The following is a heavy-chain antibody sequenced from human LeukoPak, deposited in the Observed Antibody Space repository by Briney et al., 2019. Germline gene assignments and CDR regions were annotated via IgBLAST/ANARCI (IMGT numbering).Heavy chain of an antibody. J-gene: IGHJ5*02. CDR1: GGTFSSYA. CDR2: IIPILGIA. V-gene: IGHV1-69*04. D-gene: IGHD2-2*01. CDR3: ARARGYLGYCSSTSCLRDP. Sequence: SVKVSCKASGGTFSSYAISWVRQAPGQGLEWMGRIIPILGIANYAQKFQGRVTITADKSTSTAYMELCSLRSEDTAVYYCARARGYLGYCSSTSCLRDPWGQGTLVTVSS.